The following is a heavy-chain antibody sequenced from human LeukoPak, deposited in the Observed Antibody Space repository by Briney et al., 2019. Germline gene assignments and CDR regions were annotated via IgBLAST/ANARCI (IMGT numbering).Heavy chain of an antibody. CDR1: GFTFSSYA. J-gene: IGHJ4*02. V-gene: IGHV3-30-3*01. CDR3: ARGRGSYSLDY. CDR2: ISYDGSNK. D-gene: IGHD3-10*01. Sequence: GSLRLSCAASGFTFSSYAMHWVRQAPGKGLEWVAVISYDGSNKYYADSVKGRFTISRDNSKNTLYLQMNSLRAEDTAVYNCARGRGSYSLDYWGQGTLVTVSS.